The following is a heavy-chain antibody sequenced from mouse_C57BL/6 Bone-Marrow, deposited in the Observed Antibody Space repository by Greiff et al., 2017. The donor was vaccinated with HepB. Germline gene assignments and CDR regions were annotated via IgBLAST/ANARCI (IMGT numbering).Heavy chain of an antibody. CDR2: ISSGSSTI. CDR1: GFTFSDYG. V-gene: IGHV5-17*01. CDR3: ERGSLAWFAY. D-gene: IGHD6-1*01. J-gene: IGHJ3*01. Sequence: DVMLVESGGGLVKPGGSLKLSCAASGFTFSDYGMHWVRQAPEKGLEWVAYISSGSSTIYYADTVKGRFTISRDNAKNTLFLQLTSLRSEDTAMYYCERGSLAWFAYWGQGTLVTVSA.